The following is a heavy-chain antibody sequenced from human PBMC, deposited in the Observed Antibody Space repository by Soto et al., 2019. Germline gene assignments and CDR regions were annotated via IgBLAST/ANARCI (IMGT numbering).Heavy chain of an antibody. J-gene: IGHJ3*02. CDR1: GGTFSSYA. CDR3: ARDGRIQLSDYSDAFDI. Sequence: GASVKVSCKASGGTFSSYAISWVRQAPGQGLEWMGGIIPIFGTANYAQKFQGRVTITADESTSTAYMELSSLRSEDTAVYYCARDGRIQLSDYSDAFDIWGQGTMVTVSS. CDR2: IIPIFGTA. D-gene: IGHD5-18*01. V-gene: IGHV1-69*13.